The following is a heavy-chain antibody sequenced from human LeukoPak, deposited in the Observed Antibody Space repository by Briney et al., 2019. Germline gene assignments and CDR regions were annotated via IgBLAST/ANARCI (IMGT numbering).Heavy chain of an antibody. D-gene: IGHD4-11*01. CDR3: ARDLGTTASDY. Sequence: GESLRLSCAASGFTVSSNYMSWVRQAPGKGLEWVSVMYSGGSTDYADSVKGRFTISRDNSKNTLDLQMNSLRAEDTAVYYCARDLGTTASDYWGQGTLVTVSS. V-gene: IGHV3-53*01. J-gene: IGHJ4*02. CDR1: GFTVSSNY. CDR2: MYSGGST.